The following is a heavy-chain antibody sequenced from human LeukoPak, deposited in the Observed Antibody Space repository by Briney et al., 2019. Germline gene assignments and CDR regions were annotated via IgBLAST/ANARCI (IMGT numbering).Heavy chain of an antibody. CDR3: ARGRIDYFDSSGYSGYFGY. Sequence: PSETLSLTCAVSGYSISSGYYWGWIRQPPGKGLEWIGSIYHSGSTYYNPSLKSRVTISVDTSPKQLSLKLSSVTASENAEYDCARGRIDYFDSSGYSGYFGYWGQGTLVTVSS. V-gene: IGHV4-38-2*01. D-gene: IGHD3-22*01. CDR1: GYSISSGYY. J-gene: IGHJ4*02. CDR2: IYHSGST.